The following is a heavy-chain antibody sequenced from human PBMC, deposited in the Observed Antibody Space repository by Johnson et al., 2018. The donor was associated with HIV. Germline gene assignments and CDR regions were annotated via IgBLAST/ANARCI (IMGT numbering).Heavy chain of an antibody. CDR3: AREGARNAFDI. J-gene: IGHJ3*02. V-gene: IGHV3-66*01. CDR2: IYSDGST. CDR1: AFTVSSNY. D-gene: IGHD3-16*01. Sequence: VQLVESGGGLVQPGGSLRLSCVATAFTVSSNYMSWVRQAPGKGLEWVSAIYSDGSTYYAESVKGRFTVSRDNSKNTLYLQMDSLRAEDTALYYCAREGARNAFDIWGQGAMVTVSS.